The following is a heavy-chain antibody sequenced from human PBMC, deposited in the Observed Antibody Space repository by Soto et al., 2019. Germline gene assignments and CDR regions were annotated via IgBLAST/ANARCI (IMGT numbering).Heavy chain of an antibody. CDR3: AKTGLWGAFDI. D-gene: IGHD5-18*01. J-gene: IGHJ3*02. Sequence: EVQLVESGGGLIQPGGSLRLSCAASGFTVSSYYMNWVRQAPGKGLEWVSVIYIGGTTYYADSVKGRFTISRDNSKNTLYLQMNSLSAEDTAVYYCAKTGLWGAFDIWGQGTMVTVSS. V-gene: IGHV3-53*01. CDR1: GFTVSSYY. CDR2: IYIGGTT.